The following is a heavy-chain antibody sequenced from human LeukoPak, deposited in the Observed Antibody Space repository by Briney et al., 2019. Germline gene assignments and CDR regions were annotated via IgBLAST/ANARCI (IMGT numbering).Heavy chain of an antibody. D-gene: IGHD2-2*01. CDR2: INQDGSEK. Sequence: GGTLRLSCVASGFTFSTYGMSWVRQAPGQGLEWVANINQDGSEKYYLDSAKGRFTISRDNARNSLYLQVNSLRAEDTAVYYCARGGTSGYSSTRHFWGGNYYFDYWGQGSLVTVSS. CDR3: ARGGTSGYSSTRHFWGGNYYFDY. CDR1: GFTFSTYG. J-gene: IGHJ4*02. V-gene: IGHV3-7*01.